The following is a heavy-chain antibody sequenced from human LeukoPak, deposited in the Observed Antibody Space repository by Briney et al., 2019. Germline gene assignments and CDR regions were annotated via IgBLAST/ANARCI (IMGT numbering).Heavy chain of an antibody. V-gene: IGHV1-2*02. CDR3: ARVDWNDVSWFDP. D-gene: IGHD1-1*01. Sequence: ASVKVSCKASGYTFTGYYMHWVRQAPGQWLEWMGWINPNSGGTNYAQKFQGRVTMTRDTSISTAYMELSRLRSDDTAVYYCARVDWNDVSWFDPWGQGTLVTVSS. J-gene: IGHJ5*02. CDR1: GYTFTGYY. CDR2: INPNSGGT.